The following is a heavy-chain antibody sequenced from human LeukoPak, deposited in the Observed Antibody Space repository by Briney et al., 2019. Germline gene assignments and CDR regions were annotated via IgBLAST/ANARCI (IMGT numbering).Heavy chain of an antibody. V-gene: IGHV4-59*01. CDR1: GGSISSYY. D-gene: IGHD6-6*01. CDR2: IYYSGST. CDR3: ARDKGTSYLSSFDY. Sequence: SETLSLTCTVSGGSISSYYWSWIRQPPGKGLEWIGYIYYSGSTNYNPSLKSRATISVDTSKNQFSLKLSSVTAADTAVYYCARDKGTSYLSSFDYWGQGTLVTVSS. J-gene: IGHJ4*02.